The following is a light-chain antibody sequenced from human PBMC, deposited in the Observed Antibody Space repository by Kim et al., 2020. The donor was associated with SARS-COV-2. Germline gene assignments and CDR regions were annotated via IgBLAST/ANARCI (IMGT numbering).Light chain of an antibody. Sequence: ASVKLPCILGSGHTNYAIAWLQQLPGKAPRYLMGLYSDGRPTKGDGIPDRFSGSSSGSEYYLTISGLQSEDEADYYCQTWGSGIGVFGGGTQLTVL. CDR3: QTWGSGIGV. CDR1: SGHTNYA. CDR2: LYSDGRP. J-gene: IGLJ2*01. V-gene: IGLV4-69*01.